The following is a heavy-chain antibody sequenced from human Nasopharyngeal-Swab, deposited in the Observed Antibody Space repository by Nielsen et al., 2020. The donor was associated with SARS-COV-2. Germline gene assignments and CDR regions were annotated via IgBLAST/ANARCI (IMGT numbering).Heavy chain of an antibody. V-gene: IGHV3-21*01. J-gene: IGHJ6*02. CDR1: GFTFNKYK. Sequence: GGSPGLSCAASGFTFNKYKFNWVRQAPGEGVEWVSSISSSSSYIYYADSVKGRFTISRDNAKNSLYLQMNSLRAEDTAVYYCARDGLDYDFWSASFMDVWGQGTTVTVSS. D-gene: IGHD3-3*01. CDR3: ARDGLDYDFWSASFMDV. CDR2: ISSSSSYI.